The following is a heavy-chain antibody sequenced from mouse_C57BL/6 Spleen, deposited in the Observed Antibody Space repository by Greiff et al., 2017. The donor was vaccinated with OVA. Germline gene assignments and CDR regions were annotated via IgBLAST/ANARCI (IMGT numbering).Heavy chain of an antibody. CDR2: IYPGDGDT. J-gene: IGHJ4*01. D-gene: IGHD1-1*01. Sequence: VKLQESGPELVKPGASVKISCKASGYAFSSSWMNWVKQRPGKGLEWIGRIYPGDGDTNYNGKFKGKATLTADKSSSTAYMQLSSLTSEYSAVYFCARDPYYGSSSYAMDYWGQGTSVTVSS. V-gene: IGHV1-82*01. CDR1: GYAFSSSW. CDR3: ARDPYYGSSSYAMDY.